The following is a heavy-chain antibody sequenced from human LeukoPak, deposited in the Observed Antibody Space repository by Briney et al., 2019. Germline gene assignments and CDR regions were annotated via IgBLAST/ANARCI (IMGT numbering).Heavy chain of an antibody. CDR2: ISSSSSTI. CDR3: ARGRTSWRGFDY. V-gene: IGHV3-48*02. J-gene: IGHJ4*02. D-gene: IGHD2-2*01. CDR1: GFTCSNAW. Sequence: GGSLRLSCAASGFTCSNAWMSWFRQAPGKGLEWVSYISSSSSTIYYADSVKGRFTISRDNAKNSLYLQMNSLRDEDTAVYYCARGRTSWRGFDYWGQGTLVTVSS.